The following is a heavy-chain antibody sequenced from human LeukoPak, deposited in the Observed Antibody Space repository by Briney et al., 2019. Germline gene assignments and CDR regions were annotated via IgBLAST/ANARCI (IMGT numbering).Heavy chain of an antibody. CDR1: GYSFTSYW. D-gene: IGHD2-8*01. J-gene: IGHJ6*03. V-gene: IGHV5-51*01. Sequence: GESLKISCRGSGYSFTSYWIGWVRQMPGKGLEWMGIIYPGDSDTRYSPSFQGQVTISADKSISTAYLQWSSLKASDTAMYYCARHNNGYDDYMDVWGKGTTVTVSS. CDR2: IYPGDSDT. CDR3: ARHNNGYDDYMDV.